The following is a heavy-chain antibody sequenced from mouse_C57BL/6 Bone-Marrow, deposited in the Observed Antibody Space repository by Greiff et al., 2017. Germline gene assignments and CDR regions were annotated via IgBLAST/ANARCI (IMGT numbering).Heavy chain of an antibody. J-gene: IGHJ3*01. Sequence: VQLQQSGAELVKPGASVKLSCKASGYTFTEYTIHWVKQRSGQGLEWIGWVYPGSGSIKYNEKFKDKATLTVDKSSSTVYMVLSRLTSEDSAVYFCGRHEDRGWLLPFAYWGQGTLVTVSA. CDR1: GYTFTEYT. D-gene: IGHD2-3*01. CDR3: GRHEDRGWLLPFAY. V-gene: IGHV1-62-2*01. CDR2: VYPGSGSI.